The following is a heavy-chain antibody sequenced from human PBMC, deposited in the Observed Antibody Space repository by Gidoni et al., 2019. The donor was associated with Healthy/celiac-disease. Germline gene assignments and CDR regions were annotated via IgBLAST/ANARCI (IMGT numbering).Heavy chain of an antibody. D-gene: IGHD3-16*02. J-gene: IGHJ6*02. V-gene: IGHV3-7*01. CDR2: IKQDGSEK. CDR3: ARDQGDLVYYYYGMDV. CDR1: GFTFSSYW. Sequence: EVQLVESGGGLVQPGGSLRLSCAASGFTFSSYWMSWVRQAPGKGLAWVANIKQDGSEKYYVDSVKGRFTISRDNAKNSLYLQMNSLRAEDTAVYYCARDQGDLVYYYYGMDVWGQGTTVTVSS.